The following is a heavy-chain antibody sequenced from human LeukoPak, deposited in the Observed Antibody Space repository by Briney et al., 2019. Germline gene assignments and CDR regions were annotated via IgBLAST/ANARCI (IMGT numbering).Heavy chain of an antibody. CDR1: GYTFTSYD. V-gene: IGHV1-8*01. Sequence: ASVKVSCKASGYTFTSYDINWVRQATGQGLEWMGWMNPNSGNTGYAQQFQGRVTMTRNTSISTAYMELSSLRSEDTAVYYCASYSGSYGGYYLDYWGQGTLVTVSS. D-gene: IGHD1-26*01. CDR2: MNPNSGNT. J-gene: IGHJ4*02. CDR3: ASYSGSYGGYYLDY.